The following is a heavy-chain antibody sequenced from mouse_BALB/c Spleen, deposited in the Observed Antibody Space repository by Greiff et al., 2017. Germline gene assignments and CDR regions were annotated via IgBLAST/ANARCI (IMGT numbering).Heavy chain of an antibody. V-gene: IGHV14-3*02. CDR2: IDPADGNT. J-gene: IGHJ2*01. CDR3: AGGGTTVAFDY. Sequence: VQLQQSGAELVKPGASVTMSCTASGFSFTDSYMHWVKQRPEQGLEWIGRIDPADGNTKYDPKFQGKATITADTTSNTAYLQLSSLTSEDAAVYYGAGGGTTVAFDYWGQGTTLTVSS. D-gene: IGHD1-1*01. CDR1: GFSFTDSY.